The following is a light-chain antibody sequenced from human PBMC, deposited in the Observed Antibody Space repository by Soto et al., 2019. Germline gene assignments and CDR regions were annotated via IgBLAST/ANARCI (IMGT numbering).Light chain of an antibody. CDR1: SSDVGTYNF. V-gene: IGLV2-23*01. J-gene: IGLJ1*01. CDR2: EDD. Sequence: QSVLTQPASVSGSPGQSITISCTGTSSDVGTYNFVSWYQQRPGKAPTLMIFEDDQRPSGVSFRFSGSKSGNTASLTISGLQAEDEADYYCCSYAGSNTYVFGTGTKVTVL. CDR3: CSYAGSNTYV.